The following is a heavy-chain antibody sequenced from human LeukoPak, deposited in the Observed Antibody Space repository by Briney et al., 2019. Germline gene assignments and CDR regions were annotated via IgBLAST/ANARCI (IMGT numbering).Heavy chain of an antibody. Sequence: GGSLRLSCAASGFTFGGYAMSWVRQAPGKGLQWVSSISSSSSYIYYADSVKGRFTISRDNAKNSLYLQMNSLRAEDTAVYYCARDTYGSGIGYWGQGTLVTVSS. D-gene: IGHD3-10*01. V-gene: IGHV3-21*01. CDR2: ISSSSSYI. CDR1: GFTFGGYA. J-gene: IGHJ4*02. CDR3: ARDTYGSGIGY.